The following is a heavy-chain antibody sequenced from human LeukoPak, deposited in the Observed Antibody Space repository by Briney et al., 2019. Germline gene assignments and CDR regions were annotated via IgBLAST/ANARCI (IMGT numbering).Heavy chain of an antibody. J-gene: IGHJ5*02. V-gene: IGHV4-59*01. CDR2: IYYSGST. CDR3: ARNDHLRSSGWPNWFDP. CDR1: AFTFSSYS. D-gene: IGHD6-19*01. Sequence: GSLRLSCAAPAFTFSSYSMNWIRQPPGKGLEWIGYIYYSGSTNYNPSLKSRVTISLDMSKNQFSLKLRSVTAADTAVYYCARNDHLRSSGWPNWFDPWGQGTLVTVSS.